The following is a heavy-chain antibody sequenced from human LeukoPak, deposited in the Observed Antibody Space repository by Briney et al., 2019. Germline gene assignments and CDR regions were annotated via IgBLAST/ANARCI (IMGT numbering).Heavy chain of an antibody. CDR2: IYYSGST. Sequence: SETLSLTYTVSGGSISSYYWSWIRQPPGKGLEWIGYIYYSGSTNYKPSLKSRVTISVDTSKNQFSLKLSSVTAADTAVYYCARGGYYGSGNDFRFDPWGQGTLVTVSS. CDR3: ARGGYYGSGNDFRFDP. J-gene: IGHJ5*02. CDR1: GGSISSYY. V-gene: IGHV4-59*01. D-gene: IGHD3-10*01.